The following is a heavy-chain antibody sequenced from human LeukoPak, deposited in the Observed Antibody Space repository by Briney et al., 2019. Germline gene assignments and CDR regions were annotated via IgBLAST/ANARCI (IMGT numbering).Heavy chain of an antibody. CDR2: VSSTSSFI. V-gene: IGHV3-21*01. Sequence: GRSLRLSCAASGFTFDDYAMHWVRQAPGKGLEWVSCVSSTSSFIYYADSVKGRFTISRDNAKNSLYLQMNSLRAEDTAVYYCARDYFSRAALLGYFDLWGRGTLVTVSS. CDR3: ARDYFSRAALLGYFDL. CDR1: GFTFDDYA. D-gene: IGHD2-15*01. J-gene: IGHJ2*01.